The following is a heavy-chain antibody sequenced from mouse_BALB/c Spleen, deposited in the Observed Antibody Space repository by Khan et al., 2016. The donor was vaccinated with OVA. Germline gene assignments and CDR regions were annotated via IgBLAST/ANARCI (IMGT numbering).Heavy chain of an antibody. D-gene: IGHD1-1*01. CDR1: GFTFSNYG. Sequence: EVELVESGGDLVKPGGSLKLSCAASGFTFSNYGMSWVRQTPDKRLEWVATISSGGSYTYSPDSVKGRFNISRDNAKKTLYLQMTSLKSEDTAMYYCARQEGYYGSSYYFDYWGQVTTLTVSS. CDR3: ARQEGYYGSSYYFDY. CDR2: ISSGGSYT. V-gene: IGHV5-6*01. J-gene: IGHJ2*01.